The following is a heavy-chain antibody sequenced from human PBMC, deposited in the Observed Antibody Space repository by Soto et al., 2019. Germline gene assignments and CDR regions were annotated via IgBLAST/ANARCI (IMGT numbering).Heavy chain of an antibody. CDR2: ISYDGSNK. Sequence: PGGSLRLSCAASGFTFSHYGIPWVRQAPGKGLELLAVISYDGSNKHYADSVRGRFTVSRDNSKSTLYLQMNSLRAEDAAVYFCARYSGKYQGPIDYWGQGTLVTVSS. J-gene: IGHJ4*02. D-gene: IGHD1-26*01. CDR3: ARYSGKYQGPIDY. V-gene: IGHV3-30*03. CDR1: GFTFSHYG.